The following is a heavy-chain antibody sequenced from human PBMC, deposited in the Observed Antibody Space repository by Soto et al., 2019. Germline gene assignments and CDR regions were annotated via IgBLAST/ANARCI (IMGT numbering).Heavy chain of an antibody. CDR1: GGTFSSYT. CDR3: ALRGSRSWYGGDY. J-gene: IGHJ4*02. V-gene: IGHV1-69*02. D-gene: IGHD6-13*01. CDR2: IIPILGIA. Sequence: QVQLVQSGAEVKKPGSSVKVSCKASGGTFSSYTISWVRQAPGQGLEWMGRIIPILGIANYAQKFQGRVTIPADKSTSTAYVERSSRRSEDTAVYYCALRGSRSWYGGDYWGQGPLVTVSS.